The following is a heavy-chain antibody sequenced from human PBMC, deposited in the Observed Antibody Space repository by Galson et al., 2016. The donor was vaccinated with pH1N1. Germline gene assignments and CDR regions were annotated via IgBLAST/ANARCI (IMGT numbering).Heavy chain of an antibody. V-gene: IGHV1-8*03. J-gene: IGHJ4*02. D-gene: IGHD1-26*01. CDR2: VRPNSGDT. CDR1: GYTFTNYD. Sequence: SVKVSCKASGYTFTNYDFNWVRQATGQGLEWMGWVRPNSGDTGFAQKFQGRVTITRNTSISTAYMEVSSLRSEDTAVYYCATGHPLWRYSGWYWGQGTLVTVSS. CDR3: ATGHPLWRYSGWY.